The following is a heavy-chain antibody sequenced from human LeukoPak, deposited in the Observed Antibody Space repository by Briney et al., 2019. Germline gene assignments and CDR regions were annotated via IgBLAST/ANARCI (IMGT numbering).Heavy chain of an antibody. V-gene: IGHV1-2*06. J-gene: IGHJ4*02. CDR2: ISPSSGGT. D-gene: IGHD2-8*02. CDR3: TRGPSGADY. CDR1: GYTFTGYY. Sequence: GASVKVSCKVSGYTFTGYYLHWVRQAPGQGLEWMGRISPSSGGTNYAQKFQGRVTMTRDTSINTAYMDLSNLRSDDTAVYYCTRGPSGADYWGQGTLVTVSS.